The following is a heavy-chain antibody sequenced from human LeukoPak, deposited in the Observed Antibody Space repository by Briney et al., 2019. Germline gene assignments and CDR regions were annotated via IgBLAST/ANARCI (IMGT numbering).Heavy chain of an antibody. J-gene: IGHJ4*02. V-gene: IGHV3-23*01. CDR2: FSGSGGST. CDR3: AKDLGGAGPYGSGSFDY. Sequence: GRSLRLSCAASGFTFSSYAMSCVPQAPGKGLEGVTAFSGSGGSTYYADPVKGRFTISRDNSKNTLYRQMNSLRAEDTAVYYCAKDLGGAGPYGSGSFDYWGQGTLVTVSS. CDR1: GFTFSSYA. D-gene: IGHD3-10*01.